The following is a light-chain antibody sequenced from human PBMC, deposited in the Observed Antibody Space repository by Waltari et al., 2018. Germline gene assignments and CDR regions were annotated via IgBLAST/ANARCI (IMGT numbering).Light chain of an antibody. Sequence: DVVMTQSPLSLPVTLGQPASISCRSSQSLVSSDGNTYFNWSQQRPGQSPRRLVYKVSNRDSGVPDRFRGSGSGTDFTLRISRVEAEDVGVYYCMQGIHRPWTFGQGTKVEIK. V-gene: IGKV2-30*01. J-gene: IGKJ1*01. CDR1: QSLVSSDGNTY. CDR3: MQGIHRPWT. CDR2: KVS.